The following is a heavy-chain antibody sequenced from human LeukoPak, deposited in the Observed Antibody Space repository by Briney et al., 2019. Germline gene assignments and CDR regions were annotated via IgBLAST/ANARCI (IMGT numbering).Heavy chain of an antibody. J-gene: IGHJ4*02. CDR3: ARDRETYYYDSSGHTVGDYFDY. D-gene: IGHD3-22*01. Sequence: SETLSLTCTVSGGSISSYYWSWIRQPAGKGLEWIRRIYTSGSTNYNPSLRSRVTMSVDTSKNQFSLKLSSVTAADTAVYYCARDRETYYYDSSGHTVGDYFDYWGQGTLVTVSS. V-gene: IGHV4-4*07. CDR2: IYTSGST. CDR1: GGSISSYY.